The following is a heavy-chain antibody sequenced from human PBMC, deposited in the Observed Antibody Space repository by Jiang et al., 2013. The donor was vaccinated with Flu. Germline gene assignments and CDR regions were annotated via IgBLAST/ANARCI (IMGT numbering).Heavy chain of an antibody. V-gene: IGHV4-39*01. CDR2: FHYSGST. CDR3: ARRRDGYNSGLGY. D-gene: IGHD5-24*01. Sequence: GPGLVKPSETLSLTCSVSGGSASSSSYYWGWIRQPPGKGLEWIGSFHYSGSTYYNPSLKSRVTISVDTSKNQFSLKLSSVTAADTAVYYCARRRDGYNSGLGYWGQGTLVTVSS. J-gene: IGHJ4*02. CDR1: GGSASSSSYY.